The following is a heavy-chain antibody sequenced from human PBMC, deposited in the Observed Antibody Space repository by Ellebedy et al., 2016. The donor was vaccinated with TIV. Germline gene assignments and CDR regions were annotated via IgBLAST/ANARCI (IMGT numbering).Heavy chain of an antibody. V-gene: IGHV4-34*01. CDR2: INHSGST. CDR3: ARGVRFDP. Sequence: LRLSXAVYGGSFSGYYWSWIRQPPGKGLEWIGEINHSGSTNYNPSLKSRVTISVDTSKNQFSLKLSSVTAADTAVYYCARGVRFDPWGQGTLVTVSS. CDR1: GGSFSGYY. D-gene: IGHD3-22*01. J-gene: IGHJ5*02.